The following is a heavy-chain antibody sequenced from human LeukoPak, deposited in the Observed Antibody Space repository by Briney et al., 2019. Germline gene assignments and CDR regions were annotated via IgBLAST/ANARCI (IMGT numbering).Heavy chain of an antibody. Sequence: GASVKVSCKGSGDAFNIHTISWVRQAPGQGLEWVGSIIPSFGIPSYAQTFKGRVTISADTSTTTAFMDLTSLRSEDTAVYYCARDFWGTMVRAASMDVWGQGTTVTVSS. CDR2: IIPSFGIP. CDR3: ARDFWGTMVRAASMDV. D-gene: IGHD3-10*01. V-gene: IGHV1-69*10. CDR1: GDAFNIHT. J-gene: IGHJ6*02.